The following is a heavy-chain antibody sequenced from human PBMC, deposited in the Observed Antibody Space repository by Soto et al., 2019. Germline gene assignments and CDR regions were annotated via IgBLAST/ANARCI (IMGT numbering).Heavy chain of an antibody. D-gene: IGHD6-6*01. CDR1: GGTFSSYA. V-gene: IGHV1-69*12. CDR3: ASIAARPSGAFDI. CDR2: IIPIFGTA. Sequence: QVQLVQSGTEVKKPGSTVKVSCKASGGTFSSYAISWVRQAPGQGLEWMGGIIPIFGTANYAQKFQGRVTITADESTSTAYMELSSLRSEDTAVYYCASIAARPSGAFDIWGQGTMVTVSS. J-gene: IGHJ3*02.